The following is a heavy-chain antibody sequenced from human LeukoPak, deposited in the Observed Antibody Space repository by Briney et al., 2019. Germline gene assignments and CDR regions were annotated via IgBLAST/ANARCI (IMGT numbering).Heavy chain of an antibody. Sequence: GRSLRLSCAASGFTFSSYAMSWVRQAPGKGPEWVSAISGSGGSTYYADSVKGRFTISRDNSKNTLYLQVNSLRAEDTAVYYCARDRISAAGNWYFDLWGRGTLVTVSS. CDR1: GFTFSSYA. J-gene: IGHJ2*01. D-gene: IGHD6-13*01. CDR2: ISGSGGST. V-gene: IGHV3-23*01. CDR3: ARDRISAAGNWYFDL.